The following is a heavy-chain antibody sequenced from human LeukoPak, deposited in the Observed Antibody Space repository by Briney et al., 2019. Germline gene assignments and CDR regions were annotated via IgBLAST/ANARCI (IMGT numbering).Heavy chain of an antibody. CDR1: GYTFTSYG. J-gene: IGHJ5*02. CDR3: AREGWLYYGSGSLSSSDWFDP. CDR2: IIPIFGTA. D-gene: IGHD3-10*01. V-gene: IGHV1-69*13. Sequence: ASVKVSCKASGYTFTSYGISWVRQAPGQGLEWMGGIIPIFGTANYAQKFQGRVTITADESTSTAYMELSSLRSEDTAVYYCAREGWLYYGSGSLSSSDWFDPWGQGTLVTVSS.